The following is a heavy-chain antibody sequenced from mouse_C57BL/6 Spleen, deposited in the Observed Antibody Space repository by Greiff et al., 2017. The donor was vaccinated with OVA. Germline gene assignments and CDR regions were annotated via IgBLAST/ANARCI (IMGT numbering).Heavy chain of an antibody. V-gene: IGHV1-80*01. Sequence: QVQLQQSGAELVKPGASVKISCKASGYAFSSYWMNWVKQRPGKGLEWIGQIYPGDGDTNYNGKFKGKATLTADKSSSTAYMQLSSLTSEDSAVYFCARDGDYDYGEYYFDYWGQGTTLTVSS. J-gene: IGHJ2*01. CDR2: IYPGDGDT. D-gene: IGHD2-4*01. CDR3: ARDGDYDYGEYYFDY. CDR1: GYAFSSYW.